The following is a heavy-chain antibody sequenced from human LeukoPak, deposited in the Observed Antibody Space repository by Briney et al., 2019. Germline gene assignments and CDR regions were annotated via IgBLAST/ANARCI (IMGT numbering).Heavy chain of an antibody. CDR1: GFTFSSYW. CDR3: VKGRGGYVKYKTFDY. V-gene: IGHV3-7*01. Sequence: PGGSLRLSCAASGFTFSSYWMSWVRQAPGKGLEWVANIKHDGSEKYYVASVKGRFTISKDNAKNSLFLQMNNLRGEDTAVYYCVKGRGGYVKYKTFDYWGQGTLVTVSS. D-gene: IGHD5-12*01. CDR2: IKHDGSEK. J-gene: IGHJ4*02.